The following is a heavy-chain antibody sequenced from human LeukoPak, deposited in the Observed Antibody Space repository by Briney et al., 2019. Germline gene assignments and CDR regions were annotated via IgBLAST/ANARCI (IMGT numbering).Heavy chain of an antibody. Sequence: SETLSLTCTVSGGSISSYYWSWIRQPPGKGLEWIGYIYYSGSTNYNPSLKSRVTISVDTSKNQFSLKLSSVTAADTAVYYCARVRYDSSGYYYDYWGQGTLVTVSS. CDR3: ARVRYDSSGYYYDY. D-gene: IGHD3-22*01. J-gene: IGHJ4*02. V-gene: IGHV4-59*12. CDR2: IYYSGST. CDR1: GGSISSYY.